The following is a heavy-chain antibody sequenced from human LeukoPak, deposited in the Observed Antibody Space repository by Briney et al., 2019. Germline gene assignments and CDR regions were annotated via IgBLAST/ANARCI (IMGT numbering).Heavy chain of an antibody. V-gene: IGHV5-51*01. Sequence: GESLKISCKGSGYTFTNYWIGWVRQMPGKGLEWMGIIYPGDSDTRYSPSFQGQVSISADKSSSTASLPWSSLKASDTALYYCARRVGYSSISCYRGFDYWGQGTLVTVSS. CDR3: ARRVGYSSISCYRGFDY. D-gene: IGHD2-2*01. J-gene: IGHJ4*02. CDR1: GYTFTNYW. CDR2: IYPGDSDT.